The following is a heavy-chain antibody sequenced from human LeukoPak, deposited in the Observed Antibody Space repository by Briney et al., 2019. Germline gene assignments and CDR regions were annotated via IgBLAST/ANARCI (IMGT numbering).Heavy chain of an antibody. J-gene: IGHJ5*02. V-gene: IGHV4-61*02. CDR3: AREGLNMVRGIIPKEAWGWFDP. Sequence: SETLSLTCTVSGGSISSGSYYWNWIRQPAGKGLEWIGRIYTSGSINYNPSLKSRVTISVGTSKNQFSLKLSSVTAADTAVYYCAREGLNMVRGIIPKEAWGWFDPWGQGTLVTVSS. D-gene: IGHD3-10*01. CDR1: GGSISSGSYY. CDR2: IYTSGSI.